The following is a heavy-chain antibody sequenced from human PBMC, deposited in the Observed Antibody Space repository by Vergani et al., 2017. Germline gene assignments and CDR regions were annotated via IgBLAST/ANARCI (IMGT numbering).Heavy chain of an antibody. CDR3: ARTLSDSRGYYLDY. CDR1: GFSLTTYGMR. J-gene: IGHJ4*02. Sequence: QVTLKESGPALVKPTQTLTLTCPFSGFSLTTYGMRVSWIRHPPGKALEWLARIDWDDYTYYRTSLRTRLTISKDTFKNQVALTMTNMDPVDTATYYSARTLSDSRGYYLDYWGQGTLVTVSS. D-gene: IGHD3-22*01. CDR2: IDWDDYT. V-gene: IGHV2-70*04.